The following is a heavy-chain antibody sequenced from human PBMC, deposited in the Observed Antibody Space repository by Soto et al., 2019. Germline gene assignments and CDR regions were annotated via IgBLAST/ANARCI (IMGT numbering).Heavy chain of an antibody. CDR2: IYSGTTT. Sequence: VGSLRLSCAASGLTVSSNYMSWVRQAPGKGLEWVSVIYSGTTTHYADSVKGRFTISRDSSKNTLYLQMNSLRAEDTAVYYCARGYWVEGYGAGTYFDYWGQGTLVTVSS. V-gene: IGHV3-66*01. CDR3: ARGYWVEGYGAGTYFDY. J-gene: IGHJ4*02. D-gene: IGHD3-16*01. CDR1: GLTVSSNY.